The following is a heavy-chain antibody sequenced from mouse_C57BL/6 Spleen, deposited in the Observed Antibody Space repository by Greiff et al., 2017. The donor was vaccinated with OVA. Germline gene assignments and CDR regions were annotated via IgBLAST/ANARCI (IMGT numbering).Heavy chain of an antibody. D-gene: IGHD1-1*01. J-gene: IGHJ2*01. CDR1: GFTFSSYG. CDR3: ASSTVVKEDCDY. Sequence: EVKVVESGGDLVKPGGSLKLSCAASGFTFSSYGMSWVRQTPDKRLEWVATISSGGRYTYYPDSVKGRFTISRDNAKNTLYLQMSSLKSEDTAMYDCASSTVVKEDCDYWGQGTTLTVSS. V-gene: IGHV5-6*01. CDR2: ISSGGRYT.